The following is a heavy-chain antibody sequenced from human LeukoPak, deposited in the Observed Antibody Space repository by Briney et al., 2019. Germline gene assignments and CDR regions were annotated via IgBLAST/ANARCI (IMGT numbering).Heavy chain of an antibody. Sequence: SETLSLTCTVSGGSISSYYWSWIRQPPGKGLEWIGYVYYSGNTKYNPSLKSRVTISVDTSKNQFPLKLSSVTAADTAVYYCARQGNSYGKFDYWGQGTLVTVSS. CDR1: GGSISSYY. CDR2: VYYSGNT. D-gene: IGHD5-18*01. V-gene: IGHV4-59*08. J-gene: IGHJ4*02. CDR3: ARQGNSYGKFDY.